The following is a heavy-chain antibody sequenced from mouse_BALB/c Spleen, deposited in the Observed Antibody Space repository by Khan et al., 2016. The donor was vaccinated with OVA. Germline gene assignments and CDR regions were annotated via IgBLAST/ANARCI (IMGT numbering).Heavy chain of an antibody. V-gene: IGHV5-17*02. CDR3: ATSYFYGYYFDY. D-gene: IGHD1-1*01. Sequence: EVELVESGGGLVQPGRSQKLSCAASGFTFNSYGLHWVRQAPEKGLEWVAYISGDSHTIYYAATVQGRFTITRDNPKNTLFLQMTSLMSEDTAMNYCATSYFYGYYFDYWGPGTTLTVS. CDR2: ISGDSHTI. J-gene: IGHJ2*01. CDR1: GFTFNSYG.